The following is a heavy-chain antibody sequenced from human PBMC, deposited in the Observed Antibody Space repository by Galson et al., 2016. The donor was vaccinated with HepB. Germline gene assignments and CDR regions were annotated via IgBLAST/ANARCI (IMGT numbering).Heavy chain of an antibody. CDR3: AKDIISSGAYYGFDS. J-gene: IGHJ4*02. V-gene: IGHV3-9*01. Sequence: SLRLSCAVSGFIFNDYAMHWVRQAPGKGLELVSGITWDSRRVDYADSVKGRFTISRDNAKNSMYLQMNSLRTEDTASYYCAKDIISSGAYYGFDSWGQGTQVTVSS. CDR2: ITWDSRRV. CDR1: GFIFNDYA. D-gene: IGHD1-26*01.